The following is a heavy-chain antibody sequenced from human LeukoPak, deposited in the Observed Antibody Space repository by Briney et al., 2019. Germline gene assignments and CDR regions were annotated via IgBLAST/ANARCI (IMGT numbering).Heavy chain of an antibody. CDR1: GGSSSGYY. V-gene: IGHV4-34*01. J-gene: IGHJ5*02. CDR2: INHSGST. D-gene: IGHD4-11*01. Sequence: SETLSLTCAVYGGSSSGYYWSWIRQPPGKGLEWIGEINHSGSTNYNPSLKSRVTISVDTSKNQFSLKLSSVTAADTAVYYCARVSRVGYSNYALDPWGQGTLVTVSS. CDR3: ARVSRVGYSNYALDP.